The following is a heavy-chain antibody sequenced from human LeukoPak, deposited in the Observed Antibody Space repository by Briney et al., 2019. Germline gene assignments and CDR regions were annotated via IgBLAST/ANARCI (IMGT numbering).Heavy chain of an antibody. D-gene: IGHD3-22*01. V-gene: IGHV3-74*03. CDR2: LYSDGRSL. CDR3: ARDLGQYYDTSDNWFDP. J-gene: IGHJ5*02. Sequence: GGSLRLSCAGSGFNFTGYWMHWVRQAPGKGLGWISRLYSDGRSLTYADSVMGRFTISRDNAKNMLYLQMNSLRAEDTAVYYCARDLGQYYDTSDNWFDPWGQGTLVTVSS. CDR1: GFNFTGYW.